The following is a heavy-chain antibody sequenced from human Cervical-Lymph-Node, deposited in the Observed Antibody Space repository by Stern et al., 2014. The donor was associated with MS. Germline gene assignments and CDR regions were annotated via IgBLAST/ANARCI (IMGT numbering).Heavy chain of an antibody. J-gene: IGHJ5*02. CDR1: GGTFSSSYA. V-gene: IGHV1-69*09. Sequence: VHLVESGAEVKKPGSSMNVSCKTSGGTFSSSYAITWMRQAPGQGLEWMGRIIPILGLANYAQKFQDRVIITADKATSTSYMELSSLRSEDTAVYYCARGVVSNRAAATLHNLFDPWGQGTLVTVSS. CDR3: ARGVVSNRAAATLHNLFDP. CDR2: IIPILGLA. D-gene: IGHD2-15*01.